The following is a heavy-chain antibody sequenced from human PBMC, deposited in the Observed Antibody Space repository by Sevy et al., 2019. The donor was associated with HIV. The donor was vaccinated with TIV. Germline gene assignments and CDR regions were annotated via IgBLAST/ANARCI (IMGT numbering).Heavy chain of an antibody. CDR1: GFSFTNAW. Sequence: GGSLRLSCAASGFSFTNAWMNRVHQAPGKGLEWVGRLKSKTDGGTPDYAGTVKDRFTISKDDSKNTRFLQMNSLKTEDTAVYFCFTEGVYYYGSGIDYWGQGTLVTVSS. CDR2: LKSKTDGGTP. J-gene: IGHJ4*02. CDR3: FTEGVYYYGSGIDY. V-gene: IGHV3-15*07. D-gene: IGHD3-10*01.